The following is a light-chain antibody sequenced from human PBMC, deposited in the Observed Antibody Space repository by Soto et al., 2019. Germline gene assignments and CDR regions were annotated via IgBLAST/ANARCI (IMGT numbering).Light chain of an antibody. CDR3: MQAAKFPLLT. CDR2: MIS. J-gene: IGKJ2*01. CDR1: QSLQYSDGNTY. Sequence: IVLTQTPLSSPVTLGQPASISCRSSQSLQYSDGNTYLSWLHQRPGQPPRLLIYMISNRFAGVPDRFSGSGAGTHFTLRISRVEPEDVGFYYCMQAAKFPLLTFGQGTKLEI. V-gene: IGKV2-24*01.